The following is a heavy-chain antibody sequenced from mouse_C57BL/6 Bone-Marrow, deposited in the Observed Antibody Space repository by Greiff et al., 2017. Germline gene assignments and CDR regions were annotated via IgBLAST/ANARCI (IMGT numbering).Heavy chain of an antibody. CDR2: ISYDGSN. J-gene: IGHJ2*01. CDR3: ARGGLLLPYYFDY. V-gene: IGHV3-6*01. CDR1: GYSITSGYY. D-gene: IGHD2-3*01. Sequence: VQLKQSGPGLVKPSQSLSLTCSVTGYSITSGYYWNWIRQFPGNKLEWMGYISYDGSNNSNPSLKNRISITRDTSKNQLFLKLNSVTTEDTATYYCARGGLLLPYYFDYWGQGTTLTVSS.